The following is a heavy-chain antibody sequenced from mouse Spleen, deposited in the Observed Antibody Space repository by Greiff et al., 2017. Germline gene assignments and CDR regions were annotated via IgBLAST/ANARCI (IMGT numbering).Heavy chain of an antibody. Sequence: QVQLQQSGPGLVQPSQSLSITCTVSGFSLTSYGVHWVRQSPGKGLEWLGVIWSGGSTDYNAAFISRLSISKDNSKSQVFFKMNSLQADDTAIYYCARNSPARYFDVWGAGTTVTVSS. CDR1: GFSLTSYG. CDR2: IWSGGST. CDR3: ARNSPARYFDV. V-gene: IGHV2-2*01. J-gene: IGHJ1*01.